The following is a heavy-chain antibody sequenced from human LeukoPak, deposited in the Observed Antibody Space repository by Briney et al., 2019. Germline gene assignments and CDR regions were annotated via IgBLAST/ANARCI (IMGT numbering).Heavy chain of an antibody. J-gene: IGHJ4*02. V-gene: IGHV4-59*02. CDR1: GGSVSSYY. D-gene: IGHD6-13*01. CDR3: ARAIAAAGILNY. Sequence: PSETLSLTCTVSGGSVSSYYWSWIRQPPGKGLEWIGYKYNSGSTNYNPSLKSRVTISVDTSKNQFSLKLSSVTAADTAVYYCARAIAAAGILNYWGQGTLVTVSS. CDR2: KYNSGST.